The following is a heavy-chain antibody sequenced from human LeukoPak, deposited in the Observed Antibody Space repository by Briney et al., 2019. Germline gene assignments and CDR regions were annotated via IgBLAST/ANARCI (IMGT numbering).Heavy chain of an antibody. D-gene: IGHD6-6*01. Sequence: GASVKVSCKASGYTFTSYYMHWVRQAPGRGLEWMGIINPSGGSTSYAQKFQGRVTMTRDMSTSTVYMELSSLRSEDTAVYYCAREGGIAARRIGWFDPWGQGTLVTVSS. CDR2: INPSGGST. V-gene: IGHV1-46*01. CDR3: AREGGIAARRIGWFDP. J-gene: IGHJ5*02. CDR1: GYTFTSYY.